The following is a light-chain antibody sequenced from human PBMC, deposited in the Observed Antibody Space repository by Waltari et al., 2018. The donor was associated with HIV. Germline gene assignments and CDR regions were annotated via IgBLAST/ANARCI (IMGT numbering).Light chain of an antibody. Sequence: DIQMTQSPSTLSASVGDRVSITCRASQNISYWLAWYQQKLGKAPKLLIYKGSTLETGVPSRFSARGSETDFTLTISSLQPDDFATYYCQQYNSYSLTFGGGTKVEIK. CDR1: QNISYW. V-gene: IGKV1-5*03. CDR3: QQYNSYSLT. CDR2: KGS. J-gene: IGKJ4*01.